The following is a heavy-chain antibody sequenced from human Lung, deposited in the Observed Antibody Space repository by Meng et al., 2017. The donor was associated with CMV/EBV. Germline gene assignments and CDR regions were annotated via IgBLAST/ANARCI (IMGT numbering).Heavy chain of an antibody. CDR3: ARDPRVKSYVVVTAASDY. D-gene: IGHD2-2*01. CDR1: GFTFNTYW. CDR2: IKQDGSEK. J-gene: IGHJ4*02. Sequence: GESXKISCVASGFTFNTYWMSWVRQAPGKGLEWVANIKQDGSEKYYVGSVKGRFTISRDNAKNSLYLQMNSLRAEDTAVYYCARDPRVKSYVVVTAASDYXGQGXMVTVSS. V-gene: IGHV3-7*01.